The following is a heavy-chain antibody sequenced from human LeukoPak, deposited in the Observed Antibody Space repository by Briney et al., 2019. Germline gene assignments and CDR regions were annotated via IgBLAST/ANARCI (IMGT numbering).Heavy chain of an antibody. Sequence: GASVKVSCKASGYTFTSYDINWVRQATGQGLEWMGWMNPNSGNTGYAQKFQGRVTMTRNTSISTAYMELSSLRSEDTAVYYCARGQDTAMVTNFDYWGQGTLVTVSS. CDR3: ARGQDTAMVTNFDY. V-gene: IGHV1-8*01. J-gene: IGHJ4*02. D-gene: IGHD5-18*01. CDR2: MNPNSGNT. CDR1: GYTFTSYD.